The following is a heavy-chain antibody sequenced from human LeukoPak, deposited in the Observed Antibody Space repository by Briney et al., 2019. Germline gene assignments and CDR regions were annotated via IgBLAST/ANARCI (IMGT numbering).Heavy chain of an antibody. Sequence: HPGGSLRLSCAASGFTFSSYEMNWVRQAPGRGLDLLSYISRSGNAIYYADSMKGRFTISRDNAKNSLYLQMNSLRVEDTAVYYCATATSLDYGDYFFHHWGQGTLVTVSS. J-gene: IGHJ1*01. CDR1: GFTFSSYE. CDR2: ISRSGNAI. D-gene: IGHD4-17*01. CDR3: ATATSLDYGDYFFHH. V-gene: IGHV3-48*03.